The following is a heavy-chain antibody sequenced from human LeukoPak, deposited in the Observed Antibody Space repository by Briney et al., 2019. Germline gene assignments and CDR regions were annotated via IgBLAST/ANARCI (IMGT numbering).Heavy chain of an antibody. CDR1: GGTFSSYA. CDR3: ARGVYGGNSVPIDY. Sequence: SVKVSCKASGGTFSSYAISWVRQAPGQGLEWMGRIIPILGIANYAQKFQGRVTITADKSTSTAYMELSSLRSEGTAVYYCARGVYGGNSVPIDYWGQGTLVTVSS. D-gene: IGHD4-23*01. V-gene: IGHV1-69*04. CDR2: IIPILGIA. J-gene: IGHJ4*02.